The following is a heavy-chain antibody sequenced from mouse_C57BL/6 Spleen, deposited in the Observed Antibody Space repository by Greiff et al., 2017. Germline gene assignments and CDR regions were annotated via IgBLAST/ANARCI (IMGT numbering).Heavy chain of an antibody. D-gene: IGHD1-1*01. J-gene: IGHJ2*01. CDR1: GFTFSDAW. V-gene: IGHV6-6*01. Sequence: EVQLQESGGGLVQPGGSMKLSCAASGFTFSDAWMDWVRQSPEKGLEWVAEIRNKANNHATYYAESVKGRFTISRDDSKSSVYLQMNSLRAEDTGIYYCTRITTSGFDYWGQGTTLTVSS. CDR2: IRNKANNHAT. CDR3: TRITTSGFDY.